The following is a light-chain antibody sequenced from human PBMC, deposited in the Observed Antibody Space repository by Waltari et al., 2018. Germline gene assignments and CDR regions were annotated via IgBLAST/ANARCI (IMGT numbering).Light chain of an antibody. CDR1: RSLDNY. CDR3: QQSYSILGP. J-gene: IGKJ5*01. V-gene: IGKV1-39*01. Sequence: DIQMTQSPSFLSASVGDRVTITCRASRSLDNYLNWDQHQPGKAPNLQIYAASRLQSGVPSRFSGSCYGTDFTLTISSLQPEDFATYYCQQSYSILGPFGQGTRLEI. CDR2: AAS.